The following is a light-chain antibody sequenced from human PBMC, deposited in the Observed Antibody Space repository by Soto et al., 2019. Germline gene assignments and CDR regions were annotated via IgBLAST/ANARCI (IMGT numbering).Light chain of an antibody. CDR1: SSDVGGYDY. J-gene: IGLJ3*02. CDR3: SSYTSRNTHLV. V-gene: IGLV2-14*01. CDR2: DVS. Sequence: QSALTQPASVSGSPGQSITISCTGSSSDVGGYDYVSWHQQHPGKAPKLMIYDVSIRPSGISNRFSGSKSGYTASLTISGLQAEDESAYYCSSYTSRNTHLVFGGGTKLTVL.